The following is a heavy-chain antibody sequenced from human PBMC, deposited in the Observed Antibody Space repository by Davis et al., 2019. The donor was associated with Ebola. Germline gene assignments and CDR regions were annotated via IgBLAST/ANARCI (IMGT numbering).Heavy chain of an antibody. CDR2: INHSGST. CDR3: ARQGLNEYIVVVPAARFDP. V-gene: IGHV4-34*01. D-gene: IGHD2-2*01. J-gene: IGHJ5*02. Sequence: SETLSLTCPVYGGSFSGYYWSWIRQPPGKGLEWIGEINHSGSTNYNPSLKSRVTISVDTSKNQFSLKLSSVTAADTAVYYCARQGLNEYIVVVPAARFDPWGQGTLVTVSS. CDR1: GGSFSGYY.